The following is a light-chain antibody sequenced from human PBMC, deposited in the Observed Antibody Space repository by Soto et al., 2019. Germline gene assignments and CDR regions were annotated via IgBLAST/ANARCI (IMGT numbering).Light chain of an antibody. CDR1: QNVRNNS. Sequence: EIVLTQSPGTLSLSPGERATLSCRASQNVRNNSLAWYQQQPGQAPRLLIFGSSSRATGITDRFSGSGSGTDFTLANRGGEPKAAAVYICDQDGYCVAHFGKGTKLEIK. CDR3: DQDGYCVAH. CDR2: GSS. J-gene: IGKJ2*01. V-gene: IGKV3-20*01.